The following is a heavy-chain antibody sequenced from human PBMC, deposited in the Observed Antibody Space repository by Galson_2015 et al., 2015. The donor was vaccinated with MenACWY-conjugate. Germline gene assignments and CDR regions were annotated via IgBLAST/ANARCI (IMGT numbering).Heavy chain of an antibody. CDR3: ARVSRYSSGWYYFDY. J-gene: IGHJ4*02. CDR2: INAGNGNT. D-gene: IGHD6-19*01. V-gene: IGHV1-3*01. CDR1: GYTFTSYA. Sequence: SVKVSCKASGYTFTSYAIHWVRQAPGQRLEWMGWINAGNGNTKYSQKFQGRVTITRDTSASTAYMELSSLRSEDTAVYYCARVSRYSSGWYYFDYWGQGTLVTVSS.